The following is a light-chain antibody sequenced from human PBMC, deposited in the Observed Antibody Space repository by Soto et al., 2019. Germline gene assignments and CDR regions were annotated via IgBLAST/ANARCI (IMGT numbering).Light chain of an antibody. CDR1: SSDVGLYKY. J-gene: IGLJ1*01. CDR3: SSYAGSNNFV. CDR2: EVI. V-gene: IGLV2-8*01. Sequence: QSALTQPPSASGSPGQSVTISCTGTSSDVGLYKYVSWYQQHPGKAPKLMVYEVIKRPSGVPDRFSGSKSGNTASLTVSGLQAEDEADYYCSSYAGSNNFVFGTGTKLTVL.